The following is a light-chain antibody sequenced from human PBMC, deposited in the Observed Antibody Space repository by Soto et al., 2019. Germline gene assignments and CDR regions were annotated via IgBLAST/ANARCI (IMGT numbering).Light chain of an antibody. V-gene: IGLV2-14*01. CDR1: SSDVGGYYY. J-gene: IGLJ1*01. CDR3: TSYSSSSTFYV. Sequence: QSALTQPPSASGSPGQSVAISCTGTSSDVGGYYYVSWYQHHPGKAPKLIIYQVTNRPAGVSHRFPGSKSGNTASLTISGLQAEDEADYYRTSYSSSSTFYVFGTGTKVTVL. CDR2: QVT.